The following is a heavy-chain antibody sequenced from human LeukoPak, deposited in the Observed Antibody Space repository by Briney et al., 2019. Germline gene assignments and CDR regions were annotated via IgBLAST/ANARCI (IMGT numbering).Heavy chain of an antibody. CDR1: GYTLTELS. CDR2: FDPEDGDT. D-gene: IGHD1-1*01. CDR3: AITGEALDWFDP. V-gene: IGHV1-24*01. Sequence: ASVKVSCKVSGYTLTELSIHWVRQAPGKGLEWMGGFDPEDGDTIYAQKLQGRVTVTEDTSTDTAYMELSSLRSEDTAVYYCAITGEALDWFDPWGPGTLVTVSS. J-gene: IGHJ5*02.